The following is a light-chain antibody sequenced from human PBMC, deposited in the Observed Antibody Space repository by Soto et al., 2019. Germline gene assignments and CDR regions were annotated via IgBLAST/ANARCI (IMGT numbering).Light chain of an antibody. CDR3: MQALQTLLT. Sequence: DIVMTQSPLSLPVTPGEPASISCRSSQSLLHSNGYNYLDRYLQKPRQSPQLLVYLGYNRASGVPDRFSGSGSGTHFTLKISRVEAEDVGVYYCMQALQTLLTFGGGTKVEIK. J-gene: IGKJ4*01. CDR1: QSLLHSNGYNY. V-gene: IGKV2-28*01. CDR2: LGY.